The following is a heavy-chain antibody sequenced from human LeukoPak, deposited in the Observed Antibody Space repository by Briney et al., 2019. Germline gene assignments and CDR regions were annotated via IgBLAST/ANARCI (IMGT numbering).Heavy chain of an antibody. D-gene: IGHD1-14*01. Sequence: GASVKASCKASGYSFTSYDIYWVRQATGQGLEWMGWMNPNSGNTGYAQKFQGRVTMTRNTSITTAYMELSSLRSEDTAVYYCTRCCVGTWKRNDFWGQGTLVTVSS. CDR3: TRCCVGTWKRNDF. CDR1: GYSFTSYD. V-gene: IGHV1-8*01. J-gene: IGHJ4*02. CDR2: MNPNSGNT.